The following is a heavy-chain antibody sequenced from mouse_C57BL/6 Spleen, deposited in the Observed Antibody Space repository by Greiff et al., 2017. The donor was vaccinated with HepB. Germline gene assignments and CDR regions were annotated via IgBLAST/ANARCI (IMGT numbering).Heavy chain of an antibody. J-gene: IGHJ4*01. Sequence: QVQLQQSGAELVKPGASVKISCKASGYAFSSYWMNWVKQRPGKGLEWIGQIYPGDGDTNYNGKFKGKASLTADKSSSTAYMQLSSLTSEDSAVYFCARFVLLRYYYAMDYRGQGTSVTVSS. CDR3: ARFVLLRYYYAMDY. CDR1: GYAFSSYW. CDR2: IYPGDGDT. V-gene: IGHV1-80*01. D-gene: IGHD1-1*01.